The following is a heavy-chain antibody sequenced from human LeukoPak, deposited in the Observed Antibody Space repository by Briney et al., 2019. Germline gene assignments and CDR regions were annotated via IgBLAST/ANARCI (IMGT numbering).Heavy chain of an antibody. Sequence: ASVKVSCETSGYTFINNAIHWVRQAPGQSLEWMGWINANTQYSQKFQGRVTFTRDTSASTAYMELSSLRSDDTAVYYCARGFYSNGIGDYWGQGTLVTVSS. J-gene: IGHJ4*02. V-gene: IGHV1-3*01. CDR3: ARGFYSNGIGDY. D-gene: IGHD2-21*01. CDR2: INANT. CDR1: GYTFINNA.